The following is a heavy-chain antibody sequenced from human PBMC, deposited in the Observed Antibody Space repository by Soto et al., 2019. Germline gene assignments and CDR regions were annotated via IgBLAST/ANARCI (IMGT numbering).Heavy chain of an antibody. V-gene: IGHV4-39*01. J-gene: IGHJ6*02. Sequence: PSETLSLTCTVSGGSVSSSSCYWGWIRQPPGKGLEWIGSIYYSGSTYYNPSLKSRVTISIDTSKNQFSLKLSSVTAADTAVYYCARQDTAMVRWDYYYGMDVWGQGSTVTVSS. CDR3: ARQDTAMVRWDYYYGMDV. CDR1: GGSVSSSSCY. CDR2: IYYSGST. D-gene: IGHD5-18*01.